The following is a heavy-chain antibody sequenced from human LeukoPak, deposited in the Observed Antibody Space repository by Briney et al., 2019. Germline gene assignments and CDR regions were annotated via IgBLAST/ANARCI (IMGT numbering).Heavy chain of an antibody. D-gene: IGHD3-3*01. CDR2: ISSSSSYI. J-gene: IGHJ4*02. CDR3: AGSYYDFWGGYSFDY. CDR1: GFTFSSYS. Sequence: PGGSLRLSCAASGFTFSSYSMNWVRQAPGKGLEWVSSISSSSSYIYYANSVKGRFTISRDNAKNSLYLQMNSLRAEDTAVYYCAGSYYDFWGGYSFDYWGQGTLVTVSS. V-gene: IGHV3-21*01.